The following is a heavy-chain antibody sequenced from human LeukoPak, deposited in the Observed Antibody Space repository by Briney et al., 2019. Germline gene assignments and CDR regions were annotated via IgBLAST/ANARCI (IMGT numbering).Heavy chain of an antibody. CDR3: ARAITMVQGVTGRYYMDV. D-gene: IGHD3-10*01. Sequence: ASVKVSCKASGYTFTSYDINWVRQATGQGLEWMGWMNPNSGNTGYAQKFQGRVTMTRNTSISTAYMELSSLRSEDTAVYYCARAITMVQGVTGRYYMDVWGKGTTVTVSS. V-gene: IGHV1-8*01. CDR1: GYTFTSYD. J-gene: IGHJ6*03. CDR2: MNPNSGNT.